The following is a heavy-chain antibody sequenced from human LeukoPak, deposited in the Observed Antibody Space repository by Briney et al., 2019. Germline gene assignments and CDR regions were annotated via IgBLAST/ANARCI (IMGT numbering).Heavy chain of an antibody. J-gene: IGHJ4*02. V-gene: IGHV3-23*01. CDR2: ISGSGVTT. D-gene: IGHD3-10*01. CDR1: GFTFSSYA. CDR3: AKDRDYYLVGFYDY. Sequence: GGSLRLSCAASGFTFSSYAMSWVRQAPGKGLEWVSAISGSGVTTYYADSVTGRFTISRDNSKNTLYLQMNSLRAEDTALYYCAKDRDYYLVGFYDYWGQGTLVTVSS.